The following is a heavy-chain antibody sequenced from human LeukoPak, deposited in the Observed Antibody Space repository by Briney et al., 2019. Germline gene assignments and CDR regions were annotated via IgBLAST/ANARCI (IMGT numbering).Heavy chain of an antibody. V-gene: IGHV3-30*02. CDR2: TRYDEDNK. CDR1: GFTFSSYG. Sequence: GGSLRLSCAASGFTFSSYGMNWVRQAPGKGLEWVAFTRYDEDNKYYAESVKGRFTISRGNSKNTLYLQMNSLRVEDTAVYYCAKDTSTIAVAGTCFDYWGQGTLVTVSS. CDR3: AKDTSTIAVAGTCFDY. D-gene: IGHD6-19*01. J-gene: IGHJ4*02.